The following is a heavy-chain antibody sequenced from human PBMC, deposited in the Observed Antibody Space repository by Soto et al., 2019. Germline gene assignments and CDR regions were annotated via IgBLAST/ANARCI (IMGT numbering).Heavy chain of an antibody. CDR1: GFTFSNYW. D-gene: IGHD3-10*01. J-gene: IGHJ4*02. V-gene: IGHV3-74*01. CDR2: VNSDGSTT. Sequence: EVQLVESGGGLLQPGGSLRLSCAASGFTFSNYWMHWVRQAPGKGLVWVSRVNSDGSTTNYADSVKGRFTISRDNAKNMVDLQIDSLRAEDTAVYYWARGASGSYKLDYWGQGTLVTVSS. CDR3: ARGASGSYKLDY.